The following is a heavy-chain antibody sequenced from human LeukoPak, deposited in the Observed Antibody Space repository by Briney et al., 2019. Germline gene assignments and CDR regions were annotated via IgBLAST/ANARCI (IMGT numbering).Heavy chain of an antibody. Sequence: PSETLSLTCAVYGGSFSGYYWSWIRQTPGKGLEWIGEINHSGSANYNPSLKSRVTISVDTSKNQFSLKLSSVTAADTAVYYCARTPAAIRWFDPWGQGTLVTVSS. CDR3: ARTPAAIRWFDP. D-gene: IGHD2-2*01. CDR2: INHSGSA. V-gene: IGHV4-34*01. J-gene: IGHJ5*02. CDR1: GGSFSGYY.